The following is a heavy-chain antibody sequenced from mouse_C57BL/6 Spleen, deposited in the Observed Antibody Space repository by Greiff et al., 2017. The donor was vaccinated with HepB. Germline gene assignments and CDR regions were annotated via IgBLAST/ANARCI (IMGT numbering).Heavy chain of an antibody. CDR1: GFTFSDYG. D-gene: IGHD1-1*01. CDR3: ARTPYYGSLDY. CDR2: ISSGSSTI. Sequence: EVKLVESGGGLVKPGGSLKLSCAASGFTFSDYGMHWVRQAPEKGLEWVAYISSGSSTIYYADTVKGPFTISRDNAKNTLFLQMTSLRSEDTAMYYCARTPYYGSLDYWGKGTTLTVSS. J-gene: IGHJ2*01. V-gene: IGHV5-17*01.